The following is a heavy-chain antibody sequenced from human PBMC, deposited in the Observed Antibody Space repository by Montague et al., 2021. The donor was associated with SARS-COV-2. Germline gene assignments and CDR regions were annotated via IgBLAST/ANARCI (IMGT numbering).Heavy chain of an antibody. V-gene: IGHV3-33*01. CDR2: IWYDGSNK. CDR3: AREGIVGATSGMDV. CDR1: GFTFSSYG. D-gene: IGHD1-26*01. Sequence: SLRLSCAASGFTFSSYGMHWVRQAPGKGLEWVAVIWYDGSNKYYSDSVKGLFTISRDNSKNTLYLQMNSLRAEDTAVYYCAREGIVGATSGMDVWGQGTTVTVSS. J-gene: IGHJ6*02.